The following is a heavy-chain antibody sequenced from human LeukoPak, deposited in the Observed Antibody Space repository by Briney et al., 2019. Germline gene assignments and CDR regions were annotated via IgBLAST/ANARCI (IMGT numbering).Heavy chain of an antibody. D-gene: IGHD5-12*01. J-gene: IGHJ4*02. CDR1: GFTFSSYG. CDR2: INWNGGST. Sequence: GGSLRLSCAASGFTFSSYGMHWVRQAPGKGLEWVSGINWNGGSTGYADSVEGRFTISRDNAKNSLYLQMNSLRVEDTAVYYCAREYSGYSFDYWGQGTLVTVSS. CDR3: AREYSGYSFDY. V-gene: IGHV3-20*04.